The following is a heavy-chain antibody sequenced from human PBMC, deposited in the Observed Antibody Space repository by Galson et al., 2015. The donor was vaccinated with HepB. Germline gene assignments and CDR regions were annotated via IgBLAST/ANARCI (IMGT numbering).Heavy chain of an antibody. CDR1: GFTFSSYG. CDR2: IWYDGSNK. Sequence: SLRLSCAASGFTFSSYGMHWVRQAPGKGLERVAVIWYDGSNKYYADSVKGRFTISRDNSKNTLYLQMNSLRAEDTAVYYCARDRTMVTGADYWGQGTLVTVSS. D-gene: IGHD5-18*01. J-gene: IGHJ4*02. CDR3: ARDRTMVTGADY. V-gene: IGHV3-33*01.